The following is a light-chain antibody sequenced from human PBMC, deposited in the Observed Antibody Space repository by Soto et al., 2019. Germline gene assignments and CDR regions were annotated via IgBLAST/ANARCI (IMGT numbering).Light chain of an antibody. CDR2: DVT. Sequence: QSALTQPASVSGSPGQSITISCTGTSSDVGGFNYVSWYQQHPGKAPKLMIYDVTNRPSGVPYRFSGSKSGNMASLTISGLQAEDEADYYCNSYTSSSTYVFGTGTKVTVL. CDR1: SSDVGGFNY. J-gene: IGLJ1*01. V-gene: IGLV2-14*03. CDR3: NSYTSSSTYV.